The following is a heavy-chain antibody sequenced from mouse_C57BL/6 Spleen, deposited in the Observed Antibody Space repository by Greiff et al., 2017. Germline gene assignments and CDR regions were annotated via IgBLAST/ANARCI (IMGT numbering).Heavy chain of an antibody. J-gene: IGHJ1*03. CDR3: ARYEIRGYFEV. V-gene: IGHV1-64*01. D-gene: IGHD5-1-1*01. CDR2: IHPNSGST. Sequence: QVQLQQPGAELVKPGASVKLSCKASGYTFTSYWMHWVKQRPGQGLEWIGMIHPNSGSTNYNEKFKSKATLTVDKSSSTAYMQLSSLTSEDSAVYYCARYEIRGYFEVWGTGTTVTVSS. CDR1: GYTFTSYW.